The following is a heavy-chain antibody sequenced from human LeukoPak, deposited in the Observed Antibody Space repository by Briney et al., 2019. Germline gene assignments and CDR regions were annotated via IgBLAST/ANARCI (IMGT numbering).Heavy chain of an antibody. CDR1: GFTFSSYA. J-gene: IGHJ4*02. V-gene: IGHV3-23*01. CDR2: SSGSGGST. CDR3: ARERRYTNSWYSFDS. D-gene: IGHD6-13*01. Sequence: GGSLRLSCAASGFTFSSYAMSWVRQAPGKGLEWVSGSSGSGGSTFDADFVKGRFTISRDYSKNTLYLQMNSLRAEDTAIYYCARERRYTNSWYSFDSWGQGTLVTVSS.